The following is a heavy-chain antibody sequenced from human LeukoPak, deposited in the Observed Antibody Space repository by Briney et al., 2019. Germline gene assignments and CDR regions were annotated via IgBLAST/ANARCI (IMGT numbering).Heavy chain of an antibody. CDR3: AREPCSSTSCYTGYYYYGMDV. CDR1: GGSISSSSYY. Sequence: SAETLSLTCTVSGGSISSSSYYWGWIRQPPGKGLEWIGSIYYSGSTYYNPSLKSRVTISVDTSENQFSLKLSSVTAADTAVYYCAREPCSSTSCYTGYYYYGMDVWGQGTTVTVSS. J-gene: IGHJ6*02. CDR2: IYYSGST. D-gene: IGHD2-2*02. V-gene: IGHV4-39*02.